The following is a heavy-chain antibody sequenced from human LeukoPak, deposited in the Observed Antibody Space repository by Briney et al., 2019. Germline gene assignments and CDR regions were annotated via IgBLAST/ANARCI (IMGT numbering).Heavy chain of an antibody. J-gene: IGHJ3*02. V-gene: IGHV1-8*03. Sequence: GASVKVSCKASGYTFTSYDINWVRQATGQGLEWMGWMNPNSGNTGYAQKFQGRVTITRNTSISTAYMELSRLRSDDTAVYYCARESTVAGAFDIWGQGTMVTVSS. D-gene: IGHD6-19*01. CDR2: MNPNSGNT. CDR1: GYTFTSYD. CDR3: ARESTVAGAFDI.